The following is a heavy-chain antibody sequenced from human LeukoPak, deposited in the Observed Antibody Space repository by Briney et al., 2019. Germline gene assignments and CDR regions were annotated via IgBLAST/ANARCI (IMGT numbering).Heavy chain of an antibody. CDR3: TKDREGGYSYGHYYFDY. D-gene: IGHD5-18*01. CDR1: GFTFSSYA. Sequence: GGSLRLSCAASGFTFSSYAMSRVRQAPGKGLEWVSAISGSGSSTYYADSVKGRFTISRDNSKNTLYLQMNSLRAEDTAVYYCTKDREGGYSYGHYYFDYWGQGTLVTVSS. V-gene: IGHV3-23*01. CDR2: ISGSGSST. J-gene: IGHJ4*02.